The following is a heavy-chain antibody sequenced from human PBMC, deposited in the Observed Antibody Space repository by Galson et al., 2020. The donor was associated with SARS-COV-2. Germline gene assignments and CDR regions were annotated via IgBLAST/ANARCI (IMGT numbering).Heavy chain of an antibody. V-gene: IGHV4-59*01. CDR3: ARGFDP. Sequence: PGGSLRLSCTVSGGSISSYYWSWIRQPPGKGLEWIGYIYYSGSTNYNPSLKSRVTISVDTSKNQFSLKLSSVTAADTAVYYCARGFDPWGQGTLVTVSS. CDR1: GGSISSYY. J-gene: IGHJ5*02. CDR2: IYYSGST.